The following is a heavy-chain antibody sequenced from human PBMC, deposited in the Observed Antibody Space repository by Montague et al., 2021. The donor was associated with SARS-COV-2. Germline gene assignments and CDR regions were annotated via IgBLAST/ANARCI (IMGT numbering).Heavy chain of an antibody. Sequence: SETLSLTCTVSGGSISSRSYYWGWIRQPPGKGLEWIGSIYYSGSTYYNPSLKSRVTISVDTSKNQFSLKLSSVTAADTAVYYCARLRGDYGGTYDTFDIWGQGTMVTVSP. D-gene: IGHD4-23*01. V-gene: IGHV4-39*01. CDR2: IYYSGST. J-gene: IGHJ3*02. CDR1: GGSISSRSYY. CDR3: ARLRGDYGGTYDTFDI.